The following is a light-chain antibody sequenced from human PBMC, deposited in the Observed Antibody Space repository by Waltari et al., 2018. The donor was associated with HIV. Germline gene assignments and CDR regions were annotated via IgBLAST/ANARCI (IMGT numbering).Light chain of an antibody. CDR3: VLYMGSGIRV. CDR2: STN. Sequence: QTVVTQEPSFSESPGGTVTLTCRLSSCSVPTSYYPSWYQQTPGQAPRTLIYSTNTRSSGVPDRFSGSILGNKAALTITGAQADDESDYYCVLYMGSGIRVFGGGTKLTVL. CDR1: SCSVPTSYY. V-gene: IGLV8-61*01. J-gene: IGLJ3*02.